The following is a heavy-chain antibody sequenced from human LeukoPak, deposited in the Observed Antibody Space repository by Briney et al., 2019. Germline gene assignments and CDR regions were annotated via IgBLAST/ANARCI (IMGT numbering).Heavy chain of an antibody. Sequence: PSETLSLTCTVSGGSVSNYYWSWIRQSPGKGLEWIGYIYYTETSYNPSLKSRVTISVDTSKNQFSLKLSSVTAADTAVYYCARANYYDTSGYSRGAFDIWGQGTMVTVSS. D-gene: IGHD3-22*01. CDR1: GGSVSNYY. V-gene: IGHV4-59*08. CDR3: ARANYYDTSGYSRGAFDI. J-gene: IGHJ3*02. CDR2: IYYTET.